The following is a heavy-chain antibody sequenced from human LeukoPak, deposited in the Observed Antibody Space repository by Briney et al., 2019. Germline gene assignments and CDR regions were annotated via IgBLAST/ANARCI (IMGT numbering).Heavy chain of an antibody. CDR3: AREIAVAPPYEPGMDV. J-gene: IGHJ6*02. D-gene: IGHD6-19*01. CDR2: INPNSGGT. CDR1: GYTFTGYY. V-gene: IGHV1-2*02. Sequence: ASVKVSGKASGYTFTGYYMHRVRQAPGQGLEGMGWINPNSGGTNYAQKFQGRVTMTRDTSISTAYMELSRLRSDDTAVYYCAREIAVAPPYEPGMDVWGQGTTVTVSS.